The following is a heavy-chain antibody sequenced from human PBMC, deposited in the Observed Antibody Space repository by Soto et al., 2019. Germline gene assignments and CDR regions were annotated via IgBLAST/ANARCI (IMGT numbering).Heavy chain of an antibody. CDR2: ISGYNGNT. J-gene: IGHJ6*02. Sequence: ASVKVSCKASGYTFTSYGVSWVRQAPGQGLECMGWISGYNGNTKYAQKFQGRVTMTTDTSTSTAYMELRSLRYDDTAMYYCARARRERHTGLYYGMDVWGQGTTVTVSS. V-gene: IGHV1-18*04. D-gene: IGHD1-26*01. CDR1: GYTFTSYG. CDR3: ARARRERHTGLYYGMDV.